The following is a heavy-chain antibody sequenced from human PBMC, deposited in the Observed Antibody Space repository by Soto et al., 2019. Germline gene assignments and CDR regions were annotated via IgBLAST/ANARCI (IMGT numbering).Heavy chain of an antibody. V-gene: IGHV1-18*01. D-gene: IGHD3-22*01. CDR1: GYTFHDYS. CDR2: INPYIAYA. Sequence: QVQLVQSGAEVREPGASVKVSCKASGYTFHDYSISWVRQAPGQGLEWMGWINPYIAYAHSAQNSRGRVSMTADTSTNTAYMELRNLRSDDTAVYYCARNSSDLYGWLDPWGQGTLVTVSS. CDR3: ARNSSDLYGWLDP. J-gene: IGHJ5*02.